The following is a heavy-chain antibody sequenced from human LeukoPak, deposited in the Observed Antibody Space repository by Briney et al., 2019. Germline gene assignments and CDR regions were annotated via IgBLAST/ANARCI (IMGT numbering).Heavy chain of an antibody. CDR3: ARLRCSGGSCYPNWFDP. J-gene: IGHJ5*02. Sequence: HPGGSLRLSCAASGFYAVHWVRQAPGKGLEWVALISYDGSNKYYADSVKGRFTISRDNSKNTLYLQMNSLRAEDTAMYYCARLRCSGGSCYPNWFDPWGQGTLVTVSS. CDR1: GFYA. D-gene: IGHD2-15*01. CDR2: ISYDGSNK. V-gene: IGHV3-30-3*01.